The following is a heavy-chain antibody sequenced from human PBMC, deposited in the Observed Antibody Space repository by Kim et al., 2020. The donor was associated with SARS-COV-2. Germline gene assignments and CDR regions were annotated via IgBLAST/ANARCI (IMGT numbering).Heavy chain of an antibody. J-gene: IGHJ4*02. D-gene: IGHD6-19*01. Sequence: GGSLRLSCAASGFIFSDYWMHWVRQAPGKGLLWLSHINSDGTTVNYADSVKGRFTITRDNAKNTLYLQMDSLRADDTARYYCARGYARGWYGEVLHWGLGTLVTVSS. CDR2: INSDGTTV. CDR1: GFIFSDYW. V-gene: IGHV3-74*01. CDR3: ARGYARGWYGEVLH.